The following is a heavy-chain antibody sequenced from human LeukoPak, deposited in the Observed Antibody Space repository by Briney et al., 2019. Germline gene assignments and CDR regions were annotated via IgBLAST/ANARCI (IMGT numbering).Heavy chain of an antibody. V-gene: IGHV3-48*01. Sequence: PGGSLRLSCAASGFTFSSYSMNWVRQAPGKGLEWVSYISSSSSTIYYADSVKGRFTISRDNAKNSLYLQMNSLRAEDTAVYYCAREVISLGAFDIRGQGTMVTVSS. CDR2: ISSSSSTI. D-gene: IGHD2-21*01. CDR3: AREVISLGAFDI. CDR1: GFTFSSYS. J-gene: IGHJ3*02.